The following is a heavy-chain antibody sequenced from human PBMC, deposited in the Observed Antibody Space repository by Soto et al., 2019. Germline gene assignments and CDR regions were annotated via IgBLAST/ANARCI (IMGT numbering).Heavy chain of an antibody. Sequence: ASETLSLTCTVSGGSISSGGYSWNCIKQPPGKGLEWIGYIYHSGSTLYNPSLKSRVTISVDKSKNQFSLKLSSVTAADTAVYYCARDQLEGNWFEPWGQGTLVTVSS. V-gene: IGHV4-30-2*01. J-gene: IGHJ5*02. CDR2: IYHSGST. CDR1: GGSISSGGYS. D-gene: IGHD1-1*01. CDR3: ARDQLEGNWFEP.